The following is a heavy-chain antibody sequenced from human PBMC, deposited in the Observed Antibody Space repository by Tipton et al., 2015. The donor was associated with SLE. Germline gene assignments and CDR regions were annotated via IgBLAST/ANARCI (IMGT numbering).Heavy chain of an antibody. J-gene: IGHJ6*04. V-gene: IGHV4-59*11. D-gene: IGHD2-21*01. CDR1: GGSISSHY. Sequence: TLSLTCTVSGGSISSHYWSWIRQPPGKGLEWIGYIYYSGSTNYNPSLKSRVTISVDTSKNQFSLKLSSVTAADTAVYYCARVMSAIALDVWGKGTTVTVSS. CDR2: IYYSGST. CDR3: ARVMSAIALDV.